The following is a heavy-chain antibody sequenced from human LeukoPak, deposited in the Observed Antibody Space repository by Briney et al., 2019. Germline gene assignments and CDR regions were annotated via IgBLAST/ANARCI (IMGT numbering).Heavy chain of an antibody. V-gene: IGHV6-1*01. D-gene: IGHD1-1*01. J-gene: IGHJ4*02. CDR3: ARVIRGTTGTIDY. CDR2: TYYRSKWYT. CDR1: GDGVSRDSAA. Sequence: SQTLSLTCAISGDGVSRDSAAWDWIRQSPSRGLEWLGRTYYRSKWYTDYAVSVRSRITINPDTSKNQFSLQLNSVTPEDTAVYFCARVIRGTTGTIDYWGQGTLVTVSS.